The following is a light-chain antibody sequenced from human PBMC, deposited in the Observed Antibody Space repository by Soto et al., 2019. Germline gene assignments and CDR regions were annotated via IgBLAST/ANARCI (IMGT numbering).Light chain of an antibody. Sequence: QSALTQPASVSGSPGQSITIPCTGTSSDIGHYDYVSWYQQHPGKAPKHMIYHVTYRPSGVSNRYSGSKSGNSASLTISGLQADDEADYYCCSLTTSHTYVFGSGTKLTVL. V-gene: IGLV2-14*03. J-gene: IGLJ1*01. CDR3: CSLTTSHTYV. CDR2: HVT. CDR1: SSDIGHYDY.